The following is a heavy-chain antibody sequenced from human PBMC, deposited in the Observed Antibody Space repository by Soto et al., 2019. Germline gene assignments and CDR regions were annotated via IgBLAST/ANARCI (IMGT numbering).Heavy chain of an antibody. V-gene: IGHV3-9*01. J-gene: IGHJ3*02. CDR2: ISWNSGSI. CDR3: AKDIRQCLVSGDAFDI. CDR1: GFTFDDYA. D-gene: IGHD6-19*01. Sequence: EVQLVESGGGLVQPGRSLRLSCAASGFTFDDYAMHWVRQAPGKGLEWVSGISWNSGSIGYADSVKGRFTISRDNAKNSLYLQMNSLTAEDTALYYCAKDIRQCLVSGDAFDIWGQGTMVTVSS.